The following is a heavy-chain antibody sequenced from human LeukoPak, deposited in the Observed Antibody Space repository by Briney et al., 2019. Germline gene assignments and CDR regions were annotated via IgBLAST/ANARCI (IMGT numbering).Heavy chain of an antibody. CDR3: ARDPPAARVRNYFDY. J-gene: IGHJ4*02. Sequence: GGSLRLSCAASGFTFSSYWMSWVRQAPGKGLEWVSYISSSGSTIYYADSVKGRFTISRDNAKNSLYLQMNSLRAEDTAVYYCARDPPAARVRNYFDYWGQGTLVTVPS. D-gene: IGHD2-2*01. CDR1: GFTFSSYW. V-gene: IGHV3-48*04. CDR2: ISSSGSTI.